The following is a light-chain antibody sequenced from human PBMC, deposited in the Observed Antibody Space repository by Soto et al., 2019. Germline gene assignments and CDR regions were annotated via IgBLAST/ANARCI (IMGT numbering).Light chain of an antibody. CDR2: AAS. CDR1: QGIGVY. CDR3: QQSNTYSRT. V-gene: IGKV1-27*01. J-gene: IGKJ1*01. Sequence: DIQMTQSPSSLSASLGDRVTITCRASQGIGVYLAWFQQKPGKVPKLLIYAASALQSGVPSRFSGSGSGTDFTLTISSLQPEDFATYYCQQSNTYSRTFGQGTKV.